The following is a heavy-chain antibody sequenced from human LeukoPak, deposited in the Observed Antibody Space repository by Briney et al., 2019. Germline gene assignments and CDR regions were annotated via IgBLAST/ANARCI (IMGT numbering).Heavy chain of an antibody. V-gene: IGHV3-48*01. CDR2: IRPNDGTT. J-gene: IGHJ5*02. CDR1: GFTFSNYG. Sequence: GGSLRLSCEASGFTFSNYGMNWVRQAPGKGLEWVSYIRPNDGTTHYADSVKGRFTISRDDAKNSLSLQMTSLRADDTAVYYCVRGQTSLDNWFDPWGQGTLVIVSS. CDR3: VRGQTSLDNWFDP.